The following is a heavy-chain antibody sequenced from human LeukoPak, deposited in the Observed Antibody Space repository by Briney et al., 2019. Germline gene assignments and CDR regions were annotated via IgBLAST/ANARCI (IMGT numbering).Heavy chain of an antibody. D-gene: IGHD3-22*01. Sequence: GGSLRLSCAASGFTFSAYALSWVRQAPGKGLEWVSAISEDGGARLYADSVKGRFTISRDNSENTVSLQVNSLRAGDTAVYFCAKESLPHRGYYFDSWGRGTLITVSS. CDR1: GFTFSAYA. CDR2: ISEDGGAR. CDR3: AKESLPHRGYYFDS. J-gene: IGHJ4*02. V-gene: IGHV3-23*01.